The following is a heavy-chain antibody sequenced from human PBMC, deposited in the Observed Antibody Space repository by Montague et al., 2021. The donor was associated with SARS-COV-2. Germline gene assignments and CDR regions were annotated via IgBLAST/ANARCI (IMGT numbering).Heavy chain of an antibody. J-gene: IGHJ3*02. V-gene: IGHV4-4*07. CDR2: IYTSGST. CDR3: ARGALFYDSGGYYSDAFDI. CDR1: GGSISSYY. D-gene: IGHD3-22*01. Sequence: SETLSLTCTVSGGSISSYYWNWIRQSAGKGLEWIGRIYTSGSTNYDPSLKSRVTMSVDTSKNQFSLKLSSVTAADTAVYYCARGALFYDSGGYYSDAFDIWGQGAMVTVSS.